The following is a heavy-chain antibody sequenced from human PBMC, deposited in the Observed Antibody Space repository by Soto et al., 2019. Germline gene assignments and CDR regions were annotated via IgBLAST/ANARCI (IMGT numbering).Heavy chain of an antibody. J-gene: IGHJ6*02. Sequence: GESLKISCKGSGYSFTSYWIGWVRQMPGKGLEWVGIIYPGDSDTRYSPSFQGQVTISADKSISTAYLQWSSLKASDTAMYYCARFGFGELALPLEYYGMDVWGQGTTVTVSS. CDR1: GYSFTSYW. CDR2: IYPGDSDT. CDR3: ARFGFGELALPLEYYGMDV. D-gene: IGHD3-10*01. V-gene: IGHV5-51*01.